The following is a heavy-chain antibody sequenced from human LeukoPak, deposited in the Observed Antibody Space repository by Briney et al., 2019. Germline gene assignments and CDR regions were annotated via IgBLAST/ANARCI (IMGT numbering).Heavy chain of an antibody. CDR2: ISWDGGST. Sequence: PGGSLRLSCAASGFTFDDYAMHWVRQAPGKGLEWVSLISWDGGSTYYADSVKGRFTISRDNGKNSLYLQMNSLRAGDTALYYCAKTTGYCSSTSCYDYMDVWGKGTTVTVSS. CDR3: AKTTGYCSSTSCYDYMDV. CDR1: GFTFDDYA. D-gene: IGHD2-2*01. V-gene: IGHV3-43D*04. J-gene: IGHJ6*03.